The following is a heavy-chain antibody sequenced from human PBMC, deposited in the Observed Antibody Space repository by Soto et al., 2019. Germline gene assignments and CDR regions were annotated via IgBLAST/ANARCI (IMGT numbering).Heavy chain of an antibody. D-gene: IGHD3-22*01. CDR1: GGSFSGYY. Sequence: QVQLQQWGAGLLKPSETLSLTCAVYGGSFSGYYWSWIRQPPGKGLEWIGEINHSGSTNYNPSLKSRVTISVDTSKNQSSLKLGSVTAADTAVYYCARGSVDGYYDSSGYFDYLGYWGQGTLVTVSS. CDR3: ARGSVDGYYDSSGYFDYLGY. J-gene: IGHJ4*02. V-gene: IGHV4-34*01. CDR2: INHSGST.